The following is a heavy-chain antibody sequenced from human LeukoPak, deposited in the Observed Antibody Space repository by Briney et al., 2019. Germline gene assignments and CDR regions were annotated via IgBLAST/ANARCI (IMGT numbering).Heavy chain of an antibody. CDR3: ARGTIFFDY. CDR1: GGSISSYY. Sequence: PSETLSLTCTVSGGSISSYYWSWIRQPPGKGLEWIGYIYYSGSTNYNPSLKSRVTISVDTSKNQFSLKLNSVAAADTAVYYCARGTIFFDYWGQGTLVTVSS. V-gene: IGHV4-59*01. J-gene: IGHJ4*02. CDR2: IYYSGST. D-gene: IGHD3-9*01.